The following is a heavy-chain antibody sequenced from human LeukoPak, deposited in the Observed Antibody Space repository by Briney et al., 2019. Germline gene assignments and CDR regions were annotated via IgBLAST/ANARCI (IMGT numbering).Heavy chain of an antibody. CDR1: GGTFSSYA. V-gene: IGHV1-69*01. Sequence: SVKVSCKASGGTFSSYAISWVRQAPGQGLEWMGGIIPIFGTANYAQKFQGRVTITADESTSTAYMELSSLRSEDTAVYYCARDGGPVVVPAAMGYGMDVWGQGTTVTVSS. CDR3: ARDGGPVVVPAAMGYGMDV. D-gene: IGHD2-2*01. J-gene: IGHJ6*02. CDR2: IIPIFGTA.